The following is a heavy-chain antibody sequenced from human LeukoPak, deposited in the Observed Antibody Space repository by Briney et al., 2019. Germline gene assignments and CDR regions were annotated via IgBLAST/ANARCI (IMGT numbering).Heavy chain of an antibody. V-gene: IGHV3-23*01. CDR3: AKGGLWFGELLYYYYGMDV. CDR2: ISGSGGST. D-gene: IGHD3-10*01. CDR1: GFTFSSYA. J-gene: IGHJ6*02. Sequence: GGSLRLSCAASGFTFSSYAMSWVRQAPGKGLEWVSAISGSGGSTYYADSVKGRFTISRDNSKNTLYLQMNSLRAEDTAVYYCAKGGLWFGELLYYYYGMDVWGQGTTVTVSS.